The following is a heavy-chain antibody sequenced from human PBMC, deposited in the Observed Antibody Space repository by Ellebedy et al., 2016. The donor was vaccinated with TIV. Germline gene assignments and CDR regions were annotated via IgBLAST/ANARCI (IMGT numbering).Heavy chain of an antibody. CDR2: TAGGGSPI. CDR1: GFTFSDYE. V-gene: IGHV3-48*03. CDR3: VREGNGELDY. J-gene: IGHJ4*02. Sequence: GESLKIPCIASGFTFSDYEMNWVRQAPGRGLEWLAYTAGGGSPIHYGDSVKGRFTISRDNARNSLYLQMHSLRFEDTALYYCVREGNGELDYWGQGTLVTVSS.